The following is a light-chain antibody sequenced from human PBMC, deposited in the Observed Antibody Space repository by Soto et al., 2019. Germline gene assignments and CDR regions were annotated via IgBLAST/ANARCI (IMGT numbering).Light chain of an antibody. Sequence: EVVMTQSPLSLPVTLGQPASISCRSSQSLAYIDGNTYLSWFQQRPGQSPSRLIYKVSNQESGVQDRFSGSGSGTELALTISRVEAENVGVYYCMQSTLWSPYNFDQGTKLQIK. CDR1: QSLAYIDGNTY. CDR2: KVS. J-gene: IGKJ2*01. V-gene: IGKV2-30*01. CDR3: MQSTLWSPYN.